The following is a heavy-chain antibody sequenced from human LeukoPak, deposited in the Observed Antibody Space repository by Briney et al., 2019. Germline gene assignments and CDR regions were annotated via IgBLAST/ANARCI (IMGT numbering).Heavy chain of an antibody. V-gene: IGHV1-18*01. CDR1: GYTFSSYG. CDR3: ARDIGIVVAGTVDY. Sequence: ASVKVSCKATGYTFSSYGIGWVRQAPGQGLEWMGWISAYNGDTNYAQKLQGRLTMTTDTSTSTAYMELRSLRSDDTAVYYCARDIGIVVAGTVDYWGQGTLVTVSS. D-gene: IGHD6-19*01. CDR2: ISAYNGDT. J-gene: IGHJ4*02.